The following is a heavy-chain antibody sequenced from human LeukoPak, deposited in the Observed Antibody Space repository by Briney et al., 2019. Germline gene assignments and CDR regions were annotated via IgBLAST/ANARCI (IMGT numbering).Heavy chain of an antibody. CDR1: DGSISSSSYY. Sequence: SETLSLTCTVSDGSISSSSYYWGWIRQPPGKGLEWIGSIYYSGRTYYNPSLKSRVTISVDTSKNQFSLKLSSVTAADTAVYYCARAEFDSSGYEGFDYWGQGTLVTVSS. CDR2: IYYSGRT. V-gene: IGHV4-39*07. D-gene: IGHD3-22*01. J-gene: IGHJ4*02. CDR3: ARAEFDSSGYEGFDY.